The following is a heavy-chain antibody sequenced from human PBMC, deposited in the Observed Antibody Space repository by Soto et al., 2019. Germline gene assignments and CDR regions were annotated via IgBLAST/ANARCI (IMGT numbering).Heavy chain of an antibody. Sequence: SETLSLTCTVSGGSITSSYWSWIRRPPGKGLEWIAYIYDTGISGYTPSTSYNPSLKSRVTMSVDTSKGQFSLKLTSVAAADTAVYYCARGEDAFFYYGLGVWGQGITVTVSS. J-gene: IGHJ6*02. CDR2: IYDTGISGYTPST. CDR3: ARGEDAFFYYGLGV. CDR1: GGSITSSY. V-gene: IGHV4-59*01.